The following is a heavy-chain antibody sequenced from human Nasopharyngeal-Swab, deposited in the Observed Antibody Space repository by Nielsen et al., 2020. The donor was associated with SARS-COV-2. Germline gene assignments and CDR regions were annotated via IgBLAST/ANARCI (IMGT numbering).Heavy chain of an antibody. CDR1: GFTLHDSY. CDR3: ARIGAQ. D-gene: IGHD3-16*01. J-gene: IGHJ4*02. V-gene: IGHV3-11*01. CDR2: ITSSGSTR. Sequence: LSHTCAASGFTLHDSYMSWIRQAPGEGLGWVAYITSSGSTRYYADSVKGRFTLSRDNTKNSLFLQMNSLRAKDTAVYYCARIGAQWGQGTLVTVSS.